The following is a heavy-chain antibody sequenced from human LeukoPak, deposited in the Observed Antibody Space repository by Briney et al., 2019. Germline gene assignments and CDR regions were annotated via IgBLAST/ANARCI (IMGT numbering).Heavy chain of an antibody. CDR1: GFTFSSYA. Sequence: GGSLRLSCAASGFTFSSYAMHWVRQAPGKGLEWVAVISYGGSNKYYADSVKGRFTISRDNSKNTLYLQMNSLRAEDTAVYYCAREGARCLDYWGQGTLVTVSS. D-gene: IGHD1-26*01. V-gene: IGHV3-30*04. CDR2: ISYGGSNK. J-gene: IGHJ4*02. CDR3: AREGARCLDY.